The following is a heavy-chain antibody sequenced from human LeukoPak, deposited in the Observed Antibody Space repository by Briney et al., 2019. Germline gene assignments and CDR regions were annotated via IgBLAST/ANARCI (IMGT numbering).Heavy chain of an antibody. V-gene: IGHV4-34*01. J-gene: IGHJ4*02. D-gene: IGHD3-22*01. CDR2: INHSGST. CDR1: GGSFSGYY. Sequence: SETLSLTCAVYGGSFSGYYWSWIRQPPGKGLEWIGEINHSGSTNYNPSLKSRVTISVDTSKNQFSLKLSSVTAADTAVYYCARESYYYDSSGYDPPEGFDYWGQGTLVTVSS. CDR3: ARESYYYDSSGYDPPEGFDY.